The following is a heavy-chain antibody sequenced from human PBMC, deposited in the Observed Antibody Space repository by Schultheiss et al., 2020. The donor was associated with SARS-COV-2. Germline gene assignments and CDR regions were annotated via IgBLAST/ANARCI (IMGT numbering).Heavy chain of an antibody. J-gene: IGHJ6*02. CDR1: GVSISTSSYN. D-gene: IGHD2-2*02. CDR3: ARADCSSTTCYTRGGLNYYYGMDV. CDR2: INHSGST. V-gene: IGHV4-39*07. Sequence: SETLSLTCTVSGVSISTSSYNWSWIRQPPGKGLEWIGEINHSGSTNYNPSLKSRVTISVDTSKNQFSLKLSSVTAADTAVYYCARADCSSTTCYTRGGLNYYYGMDVWGQGTTVTVSS.